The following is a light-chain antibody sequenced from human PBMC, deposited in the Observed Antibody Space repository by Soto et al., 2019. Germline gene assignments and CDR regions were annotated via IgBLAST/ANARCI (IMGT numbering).Light chain of an antibody. CDR1: QSVSSY. Sequence: EIVLTQSPATLSLSPGERATLSCRASQSVSSYLAWYQQKPGQAPRLLIYDASNMATCIPARFSGSGSGTDFTLTISSLEPEDFAVYYCQQRSNWPPITFGQGTRLEI. J-gene: IGKJ5*01. V-gene: IGKV3-11*01. CDR2: DAS. CDR3: QQRSNWPPIT.